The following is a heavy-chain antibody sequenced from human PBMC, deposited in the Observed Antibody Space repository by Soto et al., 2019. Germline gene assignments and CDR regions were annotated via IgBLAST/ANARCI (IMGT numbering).Heavy chain of an antibody. CDR2: ISGSGGST. D-gene: IGHD3-3*01. CDR3: AKARVVTIFGVVIMHEFDY. J-gene: IGHJ4*02. V-gene: IGHV3-23*01. CDR1: GFTFSSYA. Sequence: GGSLRLSCAASGFTFSSYAMSWVRQAPGKGLEWVSAISGSGGSTYYADSVKGRFTISRDNSKNTLYLQMNSLRAEDTAVYYCAKARVVTIFGVVIMHEFDYWGQGTLVTVSS.